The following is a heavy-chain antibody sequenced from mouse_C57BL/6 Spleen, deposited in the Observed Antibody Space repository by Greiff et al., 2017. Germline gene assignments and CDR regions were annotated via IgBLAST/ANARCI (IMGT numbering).Heavy chain of an antibody. J-gene: IGHJ4*01. CDR2: IYPGDGDT. CDR3: ARIYYDYDGTLYAMDY. Sequence: VQLQQSGPELVKPGASVKISCKASGYAFSSSWMNWVKQRPGKGLEWIGRIYPGDGDTNYNGKFKGKATLTADKSSSTAYMQLSSLTSEDSAVXFCARIYYDYDGTLYAMDYWGQGTSVTVSS. V-gene: IGHV1-82*01. D-gene: IGHD2-4*01. CDR1: GYAFSSSW.